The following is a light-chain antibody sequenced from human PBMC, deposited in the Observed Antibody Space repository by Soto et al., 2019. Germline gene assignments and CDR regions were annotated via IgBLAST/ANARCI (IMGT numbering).Light chain of an antibody. J-gene: IGKJ4*01. Sequence: EIVLTQSPATLSLSPGERATLSCRASQSVSSYLAWYQQKLGQAPRLLIYDASNRATGIPARFSGSGSATDFTLTISSLEAEDFAVYYCQQRSNWPPLTFGGGTKVEIK. CDR3: QQRSNWPPLT. CDR1: QSVSSY. V-gene: IGKV3-11*01. CDR2: DAS.